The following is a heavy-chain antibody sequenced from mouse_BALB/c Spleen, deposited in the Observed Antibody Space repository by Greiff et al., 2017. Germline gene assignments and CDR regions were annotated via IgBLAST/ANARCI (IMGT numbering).Heavy chain of an antibody. CDR3: ARQDYDGPFAY. J-gene: IGHJ3*01. V-gene: IGHV5-6*01. D-gene: IGHD2-4*01. CDR2: ISSGGSYT. Sequence: EVKLVESGGDLVKPGGSLKLSCAASGFTFSSYGMSWVRQTPDKRLEWVATISSGGSYTYYPDSVKGRFTISRDNAKNTLYLQMSSLKSEDTAMYYCARQDYDGPFAYWGQGTLVTVSA. CDR1: GFTFSSYG.